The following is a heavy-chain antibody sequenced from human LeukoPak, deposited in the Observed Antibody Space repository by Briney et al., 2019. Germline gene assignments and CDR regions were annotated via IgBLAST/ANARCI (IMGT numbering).Heavy chain of an antibody. J-gene: IGHJ5*02. CDR1: GYTFTSYD. V-gene: IGHV1-8*01. Sequence: ASVKVSCKASGYTFTSYDINWVRQATGQGLEWMGWMNPNSGNTGYAQKFQGRVTITRNTSISTAYMELSSLRSEDTAVYYCARNHRGIAAAYNWFDPWGQGTLVTVSS. CDR2: MNPNSGNT. D-gene: IGHD6-13*01. CDR3: ARNHRGIAAAYNWFDP.